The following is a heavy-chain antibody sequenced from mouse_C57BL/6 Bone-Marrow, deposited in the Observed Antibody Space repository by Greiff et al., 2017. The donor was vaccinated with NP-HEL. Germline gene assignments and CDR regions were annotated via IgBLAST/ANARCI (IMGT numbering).Heavy chain of an antibody. V-gene: IGHV1-69*01. CDR2: IDPSDSYT. CDR1: GYTFTSYW. CDR3: ARSYGSSYDYFDY. D-gene: IGHD1-1*01. Sequence: VQLQQPGAELVMPGASVKLSCKASGYTFTSYWMHWVKQRPGQGLEWIGEIDPSDSYTNYNQQFKGKSTLTVDKSSSTAYMQLSSLTSEDSAVYYCARSYGSSYDYFDYWGQGTTLTVSS. J-gene: IGHJ2*01.